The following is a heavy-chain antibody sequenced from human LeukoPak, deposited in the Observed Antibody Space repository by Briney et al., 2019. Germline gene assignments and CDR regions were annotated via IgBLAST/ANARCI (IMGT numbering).Heavy chain of an antibody. Sequence: SETLSLTCSVSGGSISSYYWSWIRQPPGKGLEWIGYIYYSGTTNYKPSLKSRVTISVDTSKNQFSLKLSSVTAAGTAVYYCARLKYYYDSSGYRAEYFQHWGQGTLVTVSS. CDR3: ARLKYYYDSSGYRAEYFQH. V-gene: IGHV4-59*01. J-gene: IGHJ1*01. CDR2: IYYSGTT. D-gene: IGHD3-22*01. CDR1: GGSISSYY.